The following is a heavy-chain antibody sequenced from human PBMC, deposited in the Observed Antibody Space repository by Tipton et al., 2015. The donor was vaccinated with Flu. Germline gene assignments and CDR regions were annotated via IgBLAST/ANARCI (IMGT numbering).Heavy chain of an antibody. Sequence: SLRLSCVVSGFTLTRYGMSWVRQAPGKGLEWISGFSIRGGATFFADSVKGRFTISRDYYKNTLYLQMNSLGAEDTAVYYCAKVIPELVAGLDLWGQGTLVTVSS. CDR3: AKVIPELVAGLDL. CDR2: FSIRGGAT. D-gene: IGHD6-19*01. V-gene: IGHV3-23*01. J-gene: IGHJ5*02. CDR1: GFTLTRYG.